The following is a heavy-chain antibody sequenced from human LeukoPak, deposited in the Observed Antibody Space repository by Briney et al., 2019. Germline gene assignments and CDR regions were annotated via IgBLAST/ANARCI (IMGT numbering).Heavy chain of an antibody. V-gene: IGHV5-51*01. D-gene: IGHD6-13*01. CDR3: ASFSSSWYRLP. Sequence: GESLNLSCQGSGSRFTSYWIGWASQLPGNGLEWMGTIYPGDSDTSYSTSFPDQLTLSADKSNNTAYLQWSSLKASHTAMYYCASFSSSWYRLPWRQDTRLTVSS. J-gene: IGHJ1*01. CDR2: IYPGDSDT. CDR1: GSRFTSYW.